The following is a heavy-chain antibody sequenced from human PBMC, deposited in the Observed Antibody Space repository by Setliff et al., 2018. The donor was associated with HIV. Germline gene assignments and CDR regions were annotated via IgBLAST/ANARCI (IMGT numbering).Heavy chain of an antibody. CDR1: GFTFDDYA. CDR2: ISWNSGSTI. V-gene: IGHV3-9*01. D-gene: IGHD3-9*01. Sequence: PGGSLRLSCAASGFTFDDYAMHWVRQAPGKGLEWVSGISWNSGSTIYYADSVKGRFTISRDNAKNSLYLQMNSLRAEDTAVYYCAREQAYVILTGYYTAGIDYWGQGTLVTVSS. CDR3: AREQAYVILTGYYTAGIDY. J-gene: IGHJ4*02.